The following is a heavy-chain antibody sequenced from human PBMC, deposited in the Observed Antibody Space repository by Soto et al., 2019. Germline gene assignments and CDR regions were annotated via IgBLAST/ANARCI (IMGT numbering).Heavy chain of an antibody. CDR3: ARDPSYYDRSGNPFEY. Sequence: QVQLVQSGAEVKKPGASVKVSCKASGYTFTSYGISWVRQAPGQGLEWMGWINTYNGNTNHARKFQGRVTMTTNTSTSTGYMEVRSLRSNNTAVYYCARDPSYYDRSGNPFEYWGQGTLVTGS. CDR1: GYTFTSYG. CDR2: INTYNGNT. J-gene: IGHJ4*02. D-gene: IGHD3-22*01. V-gene: IGHV1-18*01.